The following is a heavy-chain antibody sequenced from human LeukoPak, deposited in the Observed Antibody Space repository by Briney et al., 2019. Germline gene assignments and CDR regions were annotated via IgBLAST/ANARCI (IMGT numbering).Heavy chain of an antibody. J-gene: IGHJ6*02. V-gene: IGHV4-59*01. Sequence: SETLSLTCTVSGGSISHYYWSWIRQSPGKGLEWIGYIYYSGTTNYNPSLKSRVTISVDTSRNQFSRQLRSVTAADTAVYYCAREDPQTTVPEGMDVWGQGTTVIVSS. CDR1: GGSISHYY. CDR2: IYYSGTT. CDR3: AREDPQTTVPEGMDV. D-gene: IGHD4-17*01.